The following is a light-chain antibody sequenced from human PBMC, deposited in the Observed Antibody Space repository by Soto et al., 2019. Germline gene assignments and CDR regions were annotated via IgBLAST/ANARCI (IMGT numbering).Light chain of an antibody. Sequence: DILLTQSPDTLSVALGERATLSCRASQSVGTHLARYQQKPGQAPRLLLFDASKRTTGTPDRFSGSGSGTEFTLTISGLQSDDLAVYYCQQKSEWRTFGQGTKVDI. CDR3: QQKSEWRT. CDR1: QSVGTH. V-gene: IGKV3-15*01. CDR2: DAS. J-gene: IGKJ1*01.